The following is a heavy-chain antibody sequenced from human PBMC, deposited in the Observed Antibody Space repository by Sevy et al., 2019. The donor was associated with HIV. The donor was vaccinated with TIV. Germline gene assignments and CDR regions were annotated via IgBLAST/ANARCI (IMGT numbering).Heavy chain of an antibody. CDR2: IYSGGRI. D-gene: IGHD2-15*01. CDR3: AREDIVLGEDNYYGMDV. Sequence: GGSLRLSCAASGITVSSNYMSWVRQAPGKGLEWVSVIYSGGRIYYADSVRGRFTVSRDNSKNTLYLQMNSLRAEDTAVYYCAREDIVLGEDNYYGMDVWGQGTTVTVSS. V-gene: IGHV3-53*01. J-gene: IGHJ6*02. CDR1: GITVSSNY.